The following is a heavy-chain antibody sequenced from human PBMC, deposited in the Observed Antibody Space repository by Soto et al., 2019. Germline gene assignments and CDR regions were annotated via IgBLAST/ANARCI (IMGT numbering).Heavy chain of an antibody. J-gene: IGHJ5*02. D-gene: IGHD6-19*01. Sequence: VEAVKISFECSGCSFTSYWMAWVRQMPGKGLECMGIIYPGDSDTRYSPSFEGQVTISADKSINTAYLQWSSLKASDSAMYYCARPFDTSGWYDHWGQGTLVTVSS. CDR3: ARPFDTSGWYDH. CDR1: GCSFTSYW. V-gene: IGHV5-51*01. CDR2: IYPGDSDT.